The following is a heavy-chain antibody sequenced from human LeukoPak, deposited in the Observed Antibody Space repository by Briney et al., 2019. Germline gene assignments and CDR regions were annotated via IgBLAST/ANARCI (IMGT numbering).Heavy chain of an antibody. CDR1: GGSISSSPYY. CDR3: ARARGYCSGGSCFDNWFDP. D-gene: IGHD2-15*01. Sequence: PSETLSLTCTVSGGSISSSPYYWGWIRQPPGKGLEWIGYIYYSGSTNYNPSLKSRVTISVDTSKNQFSLKLSSVTAADTAVYYCARARGYCSGGSCFDNWFDPWGQGTLVTVSS. CDR2: IYYSGST. J-gene: IGHJ5*02. V-gene: IGHV4-61*05.